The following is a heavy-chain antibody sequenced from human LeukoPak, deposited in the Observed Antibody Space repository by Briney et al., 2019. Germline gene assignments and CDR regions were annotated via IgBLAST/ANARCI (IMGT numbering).Heavy chain of an antibody. Sequence: ASVKVSCKASGYTFTGYYMHWVRQAPGQGLEWMGWINPNSGGTNYAQKFQGRVTMTRDTSISTAYVELSRLRSDDTAVYYCARDKRYCSGGSCYSVRAYWGQGTLVTVSS. CDR1: GYTFTGYY. V-gene: IGHV1-2*02. D-gene: IGHD2-15*01. CDR2: INPNSGGT. J-gene: IGHJ4*02. CDR3: ARDKRYCSGGSCYSVRAY.